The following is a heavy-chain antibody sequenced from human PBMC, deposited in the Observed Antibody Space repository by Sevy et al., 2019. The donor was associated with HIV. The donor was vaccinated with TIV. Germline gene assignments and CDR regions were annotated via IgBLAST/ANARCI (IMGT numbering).Heavy chain of an antibody. J-gene: IGHJ3*02. CDR1: GFTFSDYY. D-gene: IGHD2-21*02. CDR2: ISSSGSTI. Sequence: GGSLRLSCAASGFTFSDYYMSWIRQAPGKGLEWVSYISSSGSTIYYADSVKGRFTNSRDNAKNSLYLQMNSLRAEDTAVYYCGRDSYLVVTATTAFDIWGQGTMVTVSS. V-gene: IGHV3-11*01. CDR3: GRDSYLVVTATTAFDI.